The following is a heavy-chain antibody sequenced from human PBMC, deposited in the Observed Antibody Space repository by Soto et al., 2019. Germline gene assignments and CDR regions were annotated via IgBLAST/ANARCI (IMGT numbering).Heavy chain of an antibody. CDR2: INVYNGKT. V-gene: IGHV1-18*04. J-gene: IGHJ4*02. D-gene: IGHD6-13*01. CDR1: GYTFTSNS. CDR3: ARISIASSSWLPDY. Sequence: GASVKVSCKASGYTFTSNSIGWVRQAPGQGLEWMGRINVYNGKTKYAQQLKGRVTLTTDTSTSTAYMDLRSLGSDDTAVYYCARISIASSSWLPDYWGQGTLVTVSS.